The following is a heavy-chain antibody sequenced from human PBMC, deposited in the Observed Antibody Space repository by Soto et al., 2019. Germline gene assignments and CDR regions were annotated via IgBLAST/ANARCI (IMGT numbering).Heavy chain of an antibody. J-gene: IGHJ4*02. CDR2: ISAYNGNT. CDR1: GYTFTSYG. CDR3: ARVRDIVLMVYAIGVEY. D-gene: IGHD2-8*01. V-gene: IGHV1-18*01. Sequence: QVQLVQSGAEVKKPGASVKVSYKASGYTFTSYGISWVRQAPGQGLEWMGWISAYNGNTNYAQKLQGRVTMTTDTSTSTAYMELRSLRSDDTAVYYCARVRDIVLMVYAIGVEYWGQGTLVTVSS.